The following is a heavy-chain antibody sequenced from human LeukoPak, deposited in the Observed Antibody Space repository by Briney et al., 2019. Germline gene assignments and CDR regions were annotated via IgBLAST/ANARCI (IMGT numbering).Heavy chain of an antibody. CDR1: GFTFSSYG. CDR3: AKDFRRDGYNHFDY. V-gene: IGHV3-30*18. D-gene: IGHD5-24*01. Sequence: GRSLRLSCAASGFTFSSYGMHWVRQAPGKGLEWVAVISYDGSNKYYADSVKGRFTISRDNSKNTLYLQMNSLRAEDTAVYYCAKDFRRDGYNHFDYWGQGTLVTVSS. J-gene: IGHJ4*02. CDR2: ISYDGSNK.